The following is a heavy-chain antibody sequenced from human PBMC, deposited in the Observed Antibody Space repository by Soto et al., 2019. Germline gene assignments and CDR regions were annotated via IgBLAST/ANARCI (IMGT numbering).Heavy chain of an antibody. V-gene: IGHV3-30-3*01. J-gene: IGHJ6*02. Sequence: PGGSLRLSCAASGFTFSSYAMHWVRQAPGKGLEWVAVISYDGSNKYYADSVKGRFTISRDNSKNTLYLQMNSLRAEDTAVYYCARATGSSREYYYYYGMDVWGQGTTVTVSS. CDR1: GFTFSSYA. D-gene: IGHD6-6*01. CDR3: ARATGSSREYYYYYGMDV. CDR2: ISYDGSNK.